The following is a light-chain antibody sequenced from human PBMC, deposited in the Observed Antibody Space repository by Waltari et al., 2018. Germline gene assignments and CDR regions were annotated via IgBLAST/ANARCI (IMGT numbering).Light chain of an antibody. CDR1: QSVSSSD. J-gene: IGKJ1*01. Sequence: EIVLTQSPGTLSLSPGERATLSCRASQSVSSSDLAWYQQKPGQAPRLLIYGASSRATGIPDRFSGSGSGTDFTIIISSLQPDDFATYYCQQYQSPPWTFGQGTNVEIK. CDR3: QQYQSPPWT. V-gene: IGKV3-20*01. CDR2: GAS.